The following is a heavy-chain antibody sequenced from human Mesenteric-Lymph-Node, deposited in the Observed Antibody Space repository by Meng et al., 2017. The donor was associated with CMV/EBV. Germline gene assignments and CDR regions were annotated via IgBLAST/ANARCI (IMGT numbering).Heavy chain of an antibody. V-gene: IGHV4-38-2*02. CDR2: IYHSGST. J-gene: IGHJ6*02. CDR3: ARRGKGRPDV. Sequence: SETLSLTCTVSAYSISSDYYWGWIRQPPGKGLEWIGSIYHSGSTNYNPSLKSRVSISVDTSKNQFFLKLSSVTAADTAVYYCARRGKGRPDVWGQGTTVTVSS. D-gene: IGHD1-26*01. CDR1: AYSISSDYY.